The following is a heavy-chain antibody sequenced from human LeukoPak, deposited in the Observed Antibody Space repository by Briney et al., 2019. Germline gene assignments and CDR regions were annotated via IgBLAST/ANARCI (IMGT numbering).Heavy chain of an antibody. Sequence: GGSLRLSCAASGFTFSSYAMSRVRQAPGKGLEWVSTIGVSSGTTYYGDSVKGRFTISRDNSKNTLYLQMNSLRAEDTAIYYCAKTGQFDPWGQGTLVTVSS. CDR3: AKTGQFDP. V-gene: IGHV3-23*01. J-gene: IGHJ5*02. CDR2: IGVSSGTT. CDR1: GFTFSSYA. D-gene: IGHD1-14*01.